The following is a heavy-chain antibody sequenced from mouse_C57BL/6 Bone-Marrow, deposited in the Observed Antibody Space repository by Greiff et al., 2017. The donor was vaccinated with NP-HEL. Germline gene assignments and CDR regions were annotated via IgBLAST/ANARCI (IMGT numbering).Heavy chain of an antibody. D-gene: IGHD3-1*01. Sequence: VQLQQPGAELVRPGSSVKLSCKASGYTFTSYWMDWVKQRPGQGLEWIGNIYPSDSETHYNQKFKDKATLTVDKSSSTAYMQLSSLTSEDSAVDYCARGLTFDYWGQGTTLTVSA. CDR3: ARGLTFDY. CDR1: GYTFTSYW. CDR2: IYPSDSET. V-gene: IGHV1-61*01. J-gene: IGHJ2*01.